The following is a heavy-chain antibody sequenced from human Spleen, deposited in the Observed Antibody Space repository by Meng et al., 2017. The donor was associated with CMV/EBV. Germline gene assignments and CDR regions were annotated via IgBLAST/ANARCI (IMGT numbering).Heavy chain of an antibody. D-gene: IGHD3-16*01. CDR1: GFTFSSYA. V-gene: IGHV3-48*04. CDR3: ASREGGY. Sequence: GGSLRLSCSTSGFTFSSYAMSWVRQAPGKGLDWVSDISSSGNTIYYADSVKGRFTVSRDNAKNSLYLQMDSLRVEDTAFYYCASREGGYWGQGTLVTVSS. J-gene: IGHJ4*01. CDR2: ISSSGNTI.